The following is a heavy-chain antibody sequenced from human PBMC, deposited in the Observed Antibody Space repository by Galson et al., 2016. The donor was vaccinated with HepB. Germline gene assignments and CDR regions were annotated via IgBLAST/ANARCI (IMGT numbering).Heavy chain of an antibody. CDR3: ARGDSIFGVMKSDWFDP. D-gene: IGHD3-3*01. CDR1: GASISDSDYP. V-gene: IGHV4-30-2*01. Sequence: TLSLTCDVFGASISDSDYPWNWIRQPAGKALEWIGYVYHDGTTNYNPSLKSRVVISVDKSKKQISLKLSSLTAADTAVYFCARGDSIFGVMKSDWFDPWGQGILVSISS. CDR2: VYHDGTT. J-gene: IGHJ5*02.